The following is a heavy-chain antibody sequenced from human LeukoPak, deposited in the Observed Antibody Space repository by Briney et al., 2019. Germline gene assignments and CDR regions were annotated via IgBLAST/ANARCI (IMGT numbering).Heavy chain of an antibody. CDR3: AKGPGTWYYY. V-gene: IGHV4-34*01. CDR2: INHSGST. Sequence: KPSETLSLTCAVYGWSFSGYYWSWIRQPPGKGLEWIGEINHSGSTNYNPSLKSRVTISIGTSKNEFSLKLSSVTAADTALYYCAKGPGTWYYYWGQGTLVTGSS. J-gene: IGHJ4*02. D-gene: IGHD6-13*01. CDR1: GWSFSGYY.